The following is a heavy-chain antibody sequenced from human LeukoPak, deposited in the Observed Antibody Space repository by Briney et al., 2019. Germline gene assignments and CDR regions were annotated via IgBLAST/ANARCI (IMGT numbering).Heavy chain of an antibody. CDR3: ARDAEYYYGSGSYYAY. Sequence: GGSLRLSCAASGFTFSDYYMSWIRQAPGKGLEWVSYISSSGSTIYYADSEKGRFTISGDNAKNSLYLQMNSLRAEDTAVYYCARDAEYYYGSGSYYAYWGQGTLVTVSS. D-gene: IGHD3-10*01. CDR2: ISSSGSTI. J-gene: IGHJ4*02. V-gene: IGHV3-11*01. CDR1: GFTFSDYY.